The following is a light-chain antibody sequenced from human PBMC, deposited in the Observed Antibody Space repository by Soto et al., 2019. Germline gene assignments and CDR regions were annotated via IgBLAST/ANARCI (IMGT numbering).Light chain of an antibody. V-gene: IGKV3-11*01. CDR3: QQRSNWPPIT. Sequence: IVLAQSACTLSLSPRESAPPSCRASQSVSSYLAWYQQKPGQAPRLLIYDASNRATGIPARFSGSGSGTDFTLTISSLEPEDFAVYYCQQRSNWPPITFGQGTRLEI. CDR1: QSVSSY. J-gene: IGKJ5*01. CDR2: DAS.